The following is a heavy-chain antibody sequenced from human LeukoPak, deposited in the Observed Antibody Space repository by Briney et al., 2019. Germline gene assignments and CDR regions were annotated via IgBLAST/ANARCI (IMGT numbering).Heavy chain of an antibody. CDR2: SDPVGGST. V-gene: IGHV1-46*01. J-gene: IGHJ4*02. Sequence: ASVKVSCKASGYDFISYYMHWVRQAPGQGLEWMGVSDPVGGSTFYAQRFQGRLTMTRDMSTSTAYMELSSLRSEDTAVYFCARPSRGYSFAHFDYWGQGALATVSS. CDR3: ARPSRGYSFAHFDY. D-gene: IGHD5-12*01. CDR1: GYDFISYY.